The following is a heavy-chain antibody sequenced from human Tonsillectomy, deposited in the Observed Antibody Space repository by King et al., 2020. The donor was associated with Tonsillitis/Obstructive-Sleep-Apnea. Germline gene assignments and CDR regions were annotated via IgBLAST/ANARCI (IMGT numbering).Heavy chain of an antibody. CDR3: ARYYDYDSSGYYY. CDR1: GYSFTSYW. Sequence: VQLVESGAEVKKPGESLRISCKGSGYSFTSYWITWVRQMPGKGLEWMGRIDPRDSYTNYSPSFQGHVTISTDKSISTAYLQWSSLKASDTAIYYCARYYDYDSSGYYYWGQGTLVTVSS. V-gene: IGHV5-10-1*03. J-gene: IGHJ4*02. D-gene: IGHD3-22*01. CDR2: IDPRDSYT.